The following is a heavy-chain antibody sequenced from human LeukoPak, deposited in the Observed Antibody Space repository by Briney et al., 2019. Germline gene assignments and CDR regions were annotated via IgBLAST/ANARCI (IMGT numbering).Heavy chain of an antibody. D-gene: IGHD3-22*01. CDR3: ARAARTMIVVVITN. Sequence: GGSLRLSCAASGFTFSSYAMSWVRQAPGKGLEWVSATSGSGGSTYYADSVKGRFTISRDNSKNTLYLQMNSLGAEDTAVYDCARAARTMIVVVITNWGQGTLVTVSS. V-gene: IGHV3-23*01. CDR2: TSGSGGST. J-gene: IGHJ4*02. CDR1: GFTFSSYA.